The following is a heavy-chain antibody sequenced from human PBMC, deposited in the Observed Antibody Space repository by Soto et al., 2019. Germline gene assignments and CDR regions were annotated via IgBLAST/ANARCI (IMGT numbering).Heavy chain of an antibody. CDR2: IKQDGSEK. V-gene: IGHV3-7*01. Sequence: EVQLVESGGGLVQPGGSLRLSCAASGFTFSNYWMSWVRQAPGKGPEWVANIKQDGSEKNYVDSVEGRFTISRDNAKNSLYLQMNSLRAEXTAVYYCXTXAHHTFDSWGQGTLVTVSS. CDR1: GFTFSNYW. CDR3: XTXAHHTFDS. J-gene: IGHJ5*01.